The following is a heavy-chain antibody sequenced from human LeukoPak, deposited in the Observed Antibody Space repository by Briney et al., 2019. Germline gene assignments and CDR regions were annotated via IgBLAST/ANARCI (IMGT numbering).Heavy chain of an antibody. CDR2: IYYSGST. J-gene: IGHJ6*02. CDR3: ARSPRSGSLYYYYYGMDV. V-gene: IGHV4-59*08. Sequence: SSETLSLTCTVSGGSISSYYWSWIRQPPGKGLEWIGYIYYSGSTNYNPSLKSRVTISVDTSKNQFSLKLSSVTAADTAVYYCARSPRSGSLYYYYYGMDVWGQGTTVTVSS. D-gene: IGHD3-3*01. CDR1: GGSISSYY.